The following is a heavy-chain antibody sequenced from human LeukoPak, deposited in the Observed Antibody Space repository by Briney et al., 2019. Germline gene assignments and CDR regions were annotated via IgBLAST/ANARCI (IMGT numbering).Heavy chain of an antibody. D-gene: IGHD3-16*01. CDR2: IWYDGSNK. V-gene: IGHV3-33*01. Sequence: PGGSLRLSCAASGFTFSSYGIHWVRQAPGKGLEWVAVIWYDGSNKYYADSVKGRFTISRDNSKNTLYLQMNSLRAEDTAVYYCARDLTYMALDYWGQGTLVTVSS. CDR1: GFTFSSYG. J-gene: IGHJ4*02. CDR3: ARDLTYMALDY.